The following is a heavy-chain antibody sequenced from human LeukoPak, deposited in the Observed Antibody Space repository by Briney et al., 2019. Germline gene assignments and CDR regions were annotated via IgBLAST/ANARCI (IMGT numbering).Heavy chain of an antibody. D-gene: IGHD3-22*01. CDR3: ARAGTYYYDSSGYSDAFDI. J-gene: IGHJ3*02. CDR1: GFTFSSYG. V-gene: IGHV3-33*08. Sequence: GGSLRLSCAASGFTFSSYGMHWVRQAPGKGLEWVAVIWYDGSNKYYADSVKGRFTISRDNSKNTLYLQMNSLRAEDTAVYYCARAGTYYYDSSGYSDAFDIWGQGIMVTVSS. CDR2: IWYDGSNK.